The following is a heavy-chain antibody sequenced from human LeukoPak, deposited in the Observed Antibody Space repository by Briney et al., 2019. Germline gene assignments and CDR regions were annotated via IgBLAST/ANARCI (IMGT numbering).Heavy chain of an antibody. V-gene: IGHV3-21*01. CDR3: ARAGSSGYYYYFDY. Sequence: GGSLRLSCAASGFTFSSYSMNWVRQAPGKGLEWVSSISSSSSYIYYADSVKGRFTISRNNAKNSLYLQMNSLRAEDTAVYYCARAGSSGYYYYFDYWGQGTLVTVSS. J-gene: IGHJ4*02. CDR2: ISSSSSYI. CDR1: GFTFSSYS. D-gene: IGHD3-22*01.